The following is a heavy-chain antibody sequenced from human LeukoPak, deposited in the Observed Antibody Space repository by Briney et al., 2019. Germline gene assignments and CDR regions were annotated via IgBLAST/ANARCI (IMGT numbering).Heavy chain of an antibody. CDR1: GGSISSGGYS. V-gene: IGHV4-30-2*01. Sequence: SETLSLTCAVSGGSISSGGYSWSWIRQPPGKGLEWIGHIYHSGSTYYNPSLKSRVTMSLDKSKNQLSLRVNSVTAADAAVYYCVRGDDYIFDYWGQGTLVTVSS. CDR2: IYHSGST. J-gene: IGHJ4*02. D-gene: IGHD4-11*01. CDR3: VRGDDYIFDY.